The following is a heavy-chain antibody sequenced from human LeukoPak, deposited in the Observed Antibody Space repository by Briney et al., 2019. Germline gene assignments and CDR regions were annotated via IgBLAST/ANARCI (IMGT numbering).Heavy chain of an antibody. V-gene: IGHV3-23*01. CDR1: GFTFSSYA. CDR3: AKHTGYDFWSGYYMDV. CDR2: ISGSGGST. J-gene: IGHJ6*03. Sequence: GGSLRLSCAASGFTFSSYAMSWVRQAPGKGLEWVSAISGSGGSTYYADSVKGRFTISRDNSKNTLYLQMNSLRAEDTAVYYCAKHTGYDFWSGYYMDVWGKGTTVTVSS. D-gene: IGHD3-3*01.